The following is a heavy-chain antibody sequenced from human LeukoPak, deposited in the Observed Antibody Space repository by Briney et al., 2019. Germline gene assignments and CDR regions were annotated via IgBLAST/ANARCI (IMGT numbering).Heavy chain of an antibody. CDR2: IYYSGST. Sequence: GSLRLSCAASGFTFSSYGMSWIRQPPGKGLEWIGIIYYSGSTYYNPSLKSRVTISVDTSKNQFSLKLSSVTAADTAVYYCASSAYYYDYSGLNWGQGTLVTVSS. V-gene: IGHV4-38-2*01. D-gene: IGHD3-22*01. CDR1: GFTFSSYG. J-gene: IGHJ4*02. CDR3: ASSAYYYDYSGLN.